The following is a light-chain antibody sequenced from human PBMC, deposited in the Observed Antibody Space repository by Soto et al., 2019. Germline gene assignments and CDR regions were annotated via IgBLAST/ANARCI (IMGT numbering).Light chain of an antibody. CDR1: QSVSSS. CDR3: QQRSNWPPVIT. Sequence: EIVLTQSPATLSLSPGERATLSCRASQSVSSSLAWYQQKPGQAPRLLIYDTSKRASGIPARFSGSGSETDFTLTISDLEPEDFAVYYCQQRSNWPPVITFGQGTRLEIK. CDR2: DTS. V-gene: IGKV3-11*01. J-gene: IGKJ5*01.